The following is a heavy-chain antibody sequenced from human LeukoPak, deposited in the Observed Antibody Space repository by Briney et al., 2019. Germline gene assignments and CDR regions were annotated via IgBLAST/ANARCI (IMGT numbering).Heavy chain of an antibody. V-gene: IGHV1-3*01. Sequence: ASVKVSCKASGGTFSNYAIQWVRQAPGQRLEWMGWINAGNGNTKYSQNFQGRVTITRDTSASTAYMELSSLRSEDTAVYYCAREHDFLSGYGMDVWGQGTTVTVSS. CDR2: INAGNGNT. CDR3: AREHDFLSGYGMDV. J-gene: IGHJ6*02. D-gene: IGHD3-3*01. CDR1: GGTFSNYA.